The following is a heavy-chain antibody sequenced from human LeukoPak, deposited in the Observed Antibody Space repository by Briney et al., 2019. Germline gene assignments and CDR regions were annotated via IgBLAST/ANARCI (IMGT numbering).Heavy chain of an antibody. CDR3: ARDLGYSGYEWANGYDY. CDR2: IYASGST. J-gene: IGHJ4*02. D-gene: IGHD5-12*01. CDR1: GGSISSYY. V-gene: IGHV4-4*07. Sequence: SETLSLTCTVSGGSISSYYWSWIRQPAGKGLEWIGRIYASGSTKYNPSLKSRVTMSVDTSKNQFSLKLNSVTAADTAVYCCARDLGYSGYEWANGYDYWGQGTLVTVSS.